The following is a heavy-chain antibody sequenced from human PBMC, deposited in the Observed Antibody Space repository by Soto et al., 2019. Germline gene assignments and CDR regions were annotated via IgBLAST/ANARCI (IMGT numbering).Heavy chain of an antibody. D-gene: IGHD2-21*01. CDR1: GFTFTRYA. V-gene: IGHV3-23*01. CDR3: AKDGYCGGDCYSEDH. J-gene: IGHJ4*02. CDR2: ISASGGGT. Sequence: VHLLESGGALVQPGGSLRLSCAASGFTFTRYAMSWVRQAPGKGLEWVSSISASGGGTYYADSVKGRFTISRDNFRNTLSLQMNSLRVEDTAIYYCAKDGYCGGDCYSEDHWGQGTLVTVSS.